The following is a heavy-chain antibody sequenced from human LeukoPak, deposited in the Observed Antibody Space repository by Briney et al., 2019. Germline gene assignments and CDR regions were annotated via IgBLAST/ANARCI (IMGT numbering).Heavy chain of an antibody. CDR1: GFTVSSNY. CDR2: IYSGGST. CDR3: ARVDYGSGSLYFDY. J-gene: IGHJ4*02. Sequence: GGSLRLSCAASGFTVSSNYMSWVRQAPGKGLEWVSVIYSGGSTYYADSVKGRFTISRDNSKNTLYLQMNSLRAEDTAVYYCARVDYGSGSLYFDYWGQGTLVTVSS. V-gene: IGHV3-53*05. D-gene: IGHD3-10*01.